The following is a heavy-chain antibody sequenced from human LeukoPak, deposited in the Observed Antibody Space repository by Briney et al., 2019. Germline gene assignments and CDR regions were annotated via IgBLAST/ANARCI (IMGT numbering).Heavy chain of an antibody. D-gene: IGHD3-22*01. V-gene: IGHV3-30-3*01. CDR3: ARDWSQYYDSSGYPNWFDP. Sequence: PGGSLRLSCAASGFTFSSYAMHWVRQAPGKGLEWVAVISYDGSNKYYADSVKGRFTISRDNSKNTLYLQMNSLRAEDTAVYYCARDWSQYYDSSGYPNWFDPWGQGTLVTVSS. CDR1: GFTFSSYA. CDR2: ISYDGSNK. J-gene: IGHJ5*02.